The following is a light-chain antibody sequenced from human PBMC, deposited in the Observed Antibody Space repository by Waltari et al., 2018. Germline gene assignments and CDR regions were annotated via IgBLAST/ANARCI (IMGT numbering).Light chain of an antibody. CDR1: SGHSRPA. CDR3: QTWGTGILV. J-gene: IGLJ3*02. V-gene: IGLV4-69*01. Sequence: VLTQSPSASASLGASVNLSCSLSSGHSRPAIAWHQQVPQEGPRFLMKINEYGSHTEGGGVPDRCSGSTSGAGTEHYLTISSLQSEDEADYYCQTWGTGILVFGGGTKLTIL. CDR2: INEYGSH.